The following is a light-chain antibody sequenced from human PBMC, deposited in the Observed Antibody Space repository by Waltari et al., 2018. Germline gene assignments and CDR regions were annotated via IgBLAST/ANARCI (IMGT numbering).Light chain of an antibody. CDR1: SSDDAGYNY. J-gene: IGLJ1*01. Sequence: QSALTQPASVSGSPGQSITISSTGTSSDDAGYNYVSWYQQHPGKAPKLMIYDVSKRPSGVSNRFSGSKSGNTASLTISGLQAEDEADYYCSSYTSSSTYVFGTGTKVTVL. CDR3: SSYTSSSTYV. V-gene: IGLV2-14*01. CDR2: DVS.